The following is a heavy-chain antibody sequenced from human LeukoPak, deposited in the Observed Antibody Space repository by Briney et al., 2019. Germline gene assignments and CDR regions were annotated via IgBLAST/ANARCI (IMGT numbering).Heavy chain of an antibody. J-gene: IGHJ4*02. CDR1: GFSFSSYW. V-gene: IGHV3-7*03. D-gene: IGHD6-13*01. CDR3: AKATSWYGGFDY. CDR2: IKEDESEK. Sequence: GGSLRLSCSASGFSFSSYWMSWVRQAPGKGLEWVANIKEDESEKDYVDSVEGRFTISRDNAKNSLYLQMSSLRAEDTAVYYCAKATSWYGGFDYWGQGTLVTVSS.